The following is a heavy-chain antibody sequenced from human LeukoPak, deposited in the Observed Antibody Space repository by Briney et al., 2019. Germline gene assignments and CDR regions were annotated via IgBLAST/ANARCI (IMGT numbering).Heavy chain of an antibody. CDR2: IWYDGSSK. V-gene: IGHV3-33*01. D-gene: IGHD3-10*01. J-gene: IGHJ4*02. CDR3: AILTNRNYGDY. Sequence: GTSLRLSCVASGFTFSSYGMHWVCQAPGKGLEWVAVIWYDGSSKYYADSVKGRFTISRDNSKNTLYLQMNSLRAEDTAVYYCAILTNRNYGDYWGQGTLVTVSS. CDR1: GFTFSSYG.